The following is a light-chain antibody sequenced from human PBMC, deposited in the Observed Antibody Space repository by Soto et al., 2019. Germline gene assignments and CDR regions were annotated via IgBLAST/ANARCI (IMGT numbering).Light chain of an antibody. CDR1: QSISSY. Sequence: DIQMTQSPSSLSASVGDRVTITCRASQSISSYLNWYQHKPGKAPNLLIYAATTLQSGVPSRFGGSGSGTDFTPTISSLQPEDFATYYCQQSYSNPRTFGQGTKVDI. J-gene: IGKJ1*01. V-gene: IGKV1-39*01. CDR2: AAT. CDR3: QQSYSNPRT.